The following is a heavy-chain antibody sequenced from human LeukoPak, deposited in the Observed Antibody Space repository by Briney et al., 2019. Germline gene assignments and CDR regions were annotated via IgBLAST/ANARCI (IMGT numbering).Heavy chain of an antibody. CDR3: ASHRRSHGSEY. J-gene: IGHJ4*02. CDR1: GASFEHYF. CDR2: VYYSGST. Sequence: SETLSLTCTVSGASFEHYFWSWIRPPPGRGLEWIGYVYYSGSTDYSPSLKSRLTISADTSKIQFSLKLNSVTAADTAVYYCASHRRSHGSEYWGQGTLVTVSS. V-gene: IGHV4-59*01. D-gene: IGHD3-10*01.